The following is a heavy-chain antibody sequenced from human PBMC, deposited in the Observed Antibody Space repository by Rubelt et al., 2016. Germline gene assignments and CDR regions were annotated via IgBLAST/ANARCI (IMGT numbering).Heavy chain of an antibody. CDR2: IIPILGIA. Sequence: LVQSGAEVKKPGSSVKVSCKASGGTFSSYAISWVRQAPGQGLEWMGRIIPILGIANYAQKFQGRVTITADKSTSTAYMELSSLRSEDTAVYYCARVPAGYCSSISCYVSDYWGQGTLVTVSS. CDR1: GGTFSSYA. D-gene: IGHD2-2*03. V-gene: IGHV1-69*04. J-gene: IGHJ4*02. CDR3: ARVPAGYCSSISCYVSDY.